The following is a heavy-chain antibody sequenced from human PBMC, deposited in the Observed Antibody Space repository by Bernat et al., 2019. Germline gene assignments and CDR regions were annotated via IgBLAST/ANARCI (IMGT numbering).Heavy chain of an antibody. CDR1: GDSISSGGYS. D-gene: IGHD3-10*01. Sequence: QLQLQESGSGLVKPSQTLSLTCAVSGDSISSGGYSGSWMRQPPGKGMEWIGYIYHSGSNYYNPSLKSRVTISVDRYKNQFSLKLSSVTAADTDGYYCATDCGDWFDPWGQGTLVTVSS. CDR3: ATDCGDWFDP. CDR2: IYHSGSN. J-gene: IGHJ5*02. V-gene: IGHV4-30-2*01.